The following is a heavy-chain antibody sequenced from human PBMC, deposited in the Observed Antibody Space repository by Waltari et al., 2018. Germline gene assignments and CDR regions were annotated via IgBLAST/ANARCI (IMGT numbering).Heavy chain of an antibody. Sequence: QVQLQESGPGLVTPSGTLSLTCDVSGGSISTNNWWSWVRQSPGKGLEWIGEIYHGGTTNDNPSLKSRVTMSVDKSQNQFSLKLSSVTAADTAIYYCARYVYGDYFVEYWGQGTLVTVSS. V-gene: IGHV4-4*02. CDR2: IYHGGTT. CDR3: ARYVYGDYFVEY. D-gene: IGHD4-17*01. CDR1: GGSISTNNW. J-gene: IGHJ4*02.